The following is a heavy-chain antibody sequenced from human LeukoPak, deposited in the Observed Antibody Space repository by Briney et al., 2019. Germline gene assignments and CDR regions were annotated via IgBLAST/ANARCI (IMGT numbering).Heavy chain of an antibody. J-gene: IGHJ4*02. Sequence: GGSPRLSCAASGFTFSSYSMNWVRQAPGKGLEWVSSISSSSSYIYYADSVKGRFTISRDNAKNSLYLQMNSLRAEDTALYYCARDLSGVTGYTYGRGIDYWGQGTLVTVSS. CDR3: ARDLSGVTGYTYGRGIDY. CDR1: GFTFSSYS. CDR2: ISSSSSYI. V-gene: IGHV3-21*01. D-gene: IGHD5-18*01.